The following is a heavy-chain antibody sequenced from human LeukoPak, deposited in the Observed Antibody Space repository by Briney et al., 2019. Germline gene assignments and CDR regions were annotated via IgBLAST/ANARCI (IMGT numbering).Heavy chain of an antibody. CDR3: ARHALAYSSSWFNNWFDP. V-gene: IGHV5-51*01. J-gene: IGHJ5*02. Sequence: GESLKISCKGSGYSFTSYWIGWVRQMPGKGLEWMGIIYPGDSDTRYSPSFQGQVTISADKSISTAYLQWSSLKASDTAMYYCARHALAYSSSWFNNWFDPWGQGTLVTVSS. CDR1: GYSFTSYW. CDR2: IYPGDSDT. D-gene: IGHD6-13*01.